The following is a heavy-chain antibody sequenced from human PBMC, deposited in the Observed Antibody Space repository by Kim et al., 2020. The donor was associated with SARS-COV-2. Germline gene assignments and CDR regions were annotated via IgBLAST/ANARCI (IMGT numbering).Heavy chain of an antibody. D-gene: IGHD2-15*01. CDR1: GFTFSSYA. V-gene: IGHV3-23*03. Sequence: GGSLRLSCAASGFTFSSYAMSWVRQAPGKGLEWVSVIYSGGSSTYYADSVKGRFTISRDNSKNTLYLQMNSLRAEDTAVYYCAKANRGYCSGGSCYFDY. CDR2: IYSGGSST. J-gene: IGHJ4*03. CDR3: AKANRGYCSGGSCYFDY.